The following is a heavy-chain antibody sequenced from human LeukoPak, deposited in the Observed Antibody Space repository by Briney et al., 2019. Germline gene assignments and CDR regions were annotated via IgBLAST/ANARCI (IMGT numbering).Heavy chain of an antibody. J-gene: IGHJ6*02. CDR1: GYTFNDYG. Sequence: PAGTLRLSCAASGYTFNDYGVSWVRQAPTKGLEWISGITWSGAATAYADSVKGRFTISRDNAKNSLFLEMNSLTAEDTALYYCARGFRDGPLYGMDVWGQGTTVTVSS. CDR2: ITWSGAAT. V-gene: IGHV3-20*04. CDR3: ARGFRDGPLYGMDV. D-gene: IGHD1-14*01.